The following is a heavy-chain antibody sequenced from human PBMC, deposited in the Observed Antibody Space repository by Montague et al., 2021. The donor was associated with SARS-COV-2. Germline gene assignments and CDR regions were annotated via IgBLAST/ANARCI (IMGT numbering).Heavy chain of an antibody. J-gene: IGHJ6*02. Sequence: SLRLSCPASGFVFSSHGMHWVRQAPGKGLEWVAHIWHDASREYSLDSVEGRFTISRDNSKNTLYLEMKNLRAEDTAVYYCARANSIWDTDDYYYGMDVWGRGTTVTVSS. V-gene: IGHV3-33*01. CDR1: GFVFSSHG. CDR3: ARANSIWDTDDYYYGMDV. D-gene: IGHD3-3*02. CDR2: IWHDASRE.